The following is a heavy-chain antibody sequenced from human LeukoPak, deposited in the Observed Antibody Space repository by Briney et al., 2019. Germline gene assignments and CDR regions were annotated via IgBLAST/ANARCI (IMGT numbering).Heavy chain of an antibody. CDR3: AQPGITVAGNSPNYYFMDV. D-gene: IGHD6-19*01. J-gene: IGHJ6*03. Sequence: QPGGSLRLSCAASGFTFSSYAMTWVRQAPGKGLERVATISDSGGGTYYADSVKGRFTISRDNSENTLYLQMNSLRAEDTAVYYCAQPGITVAGNSPNYYFMDVWGKGATVTVSS. CDR2: ISDSGGGT. V-gene: IGHV3-23*01. CDR1: GFTFSSYA.